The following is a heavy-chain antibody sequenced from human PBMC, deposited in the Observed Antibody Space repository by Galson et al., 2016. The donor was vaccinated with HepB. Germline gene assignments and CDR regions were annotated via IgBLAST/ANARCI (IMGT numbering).Heavy chain of an antibody. Sequence: SLRLSCAASGFTFSSYGMHWVRQAPGKGLEWVAVISYDGSNKYYADSVKGRFTISRDNSKNTLYLQMNSLRTEDTAVYYCAKVNDYVWGSQIDYWGQGTLVTVSS. V-gene: IGHV3-30*18. CDR1: GFTFSSYG. D-gene: IGHD3-16*01. CDR3: AKVNDYVWGSQIDY. CDR2: ISYDGSNK. J-gene: IGHJ4*02.